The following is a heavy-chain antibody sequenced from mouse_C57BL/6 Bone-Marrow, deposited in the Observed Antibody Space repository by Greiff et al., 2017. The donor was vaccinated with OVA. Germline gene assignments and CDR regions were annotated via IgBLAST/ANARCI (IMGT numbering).Heavy chain of an antibody. J-gene: IGHJ3*01. V-gene: IGHV1-85*01. CDR3: ARKEDGYYAWFAY. CDR1: GYTFTSYD. D-gene: IGHD2-3*01. Sequence: QVQLKQSGPELVKPGASVKLSCKASGYTFTSYDINWVKQRPGQGLEWIGWIYPRDGSTKYNGKFKGKATLTVDTSSSTAYMELHSLTSEDSAVYFCARKEDGYYAWFAYWGQGTLVTVSA. CDR2: IYPRDGST.